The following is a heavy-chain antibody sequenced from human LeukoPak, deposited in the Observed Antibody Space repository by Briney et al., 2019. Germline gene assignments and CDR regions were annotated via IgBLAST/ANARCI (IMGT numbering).Heavy chain of an antibody. CDR2: INPSGGST. J-gene: IGHJ4*02. Sequence: ASVKVSCKASGYTFTNYYMHWVRQAPGQGLEWRGVINPSGGSTDFPQEFQGRVTLTRDKSTSTVYMELSSLRSEDTAVYYCARGNILTAYYTDYWGQGTLVTVSS. V-gene: IGHV1-46*01. CDR3: ARGNILTAYYTDY. CDR1: GYTFTNYY. D-gene: IGHD3-9*01.